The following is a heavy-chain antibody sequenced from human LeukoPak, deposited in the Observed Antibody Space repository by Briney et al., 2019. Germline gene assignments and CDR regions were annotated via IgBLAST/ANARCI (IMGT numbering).Heavy chain of an antibody. CDR3: ARDRMGRTSTFLDH. CDR2: IWYDGSKT. J-gene: IGHJ4*02. D-gene: IGHD2-15*01. CDR1: GFSFSEFG. V-gene: IGHV3-33*01. Sequence: PGRSLRLSCAASGFSFSEFGLHWVRQAPGEGLEWVAAIWYDGSKTYYADALKGRFTISRDNSKSTLYLQMNTLRADDTAVYYCARDRMGRTSTFLDHWGQGTLVTVSS.